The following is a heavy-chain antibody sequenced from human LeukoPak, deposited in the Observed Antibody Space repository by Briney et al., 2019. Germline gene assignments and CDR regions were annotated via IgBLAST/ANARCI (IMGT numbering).Heavy chain of an antibody. CDR2: IYYSGST. V-gene: IGHV4-31*03. CDR3: ARDAYGDYGFDY. Sequence: SETLSLTCTVSGGSISSGGYYWSWIRQHPGKGLEWIGYIYYSGSTYYNPSLKSRVTISVDTSKNQFSLKLSSVTAADTAVYYCARDAYGDYGFDYWGQGTLVTVSS. CDR1: GGSISSGGYY. D-gene: IGHD4-17*01. J-gene: IGHJ4*02.